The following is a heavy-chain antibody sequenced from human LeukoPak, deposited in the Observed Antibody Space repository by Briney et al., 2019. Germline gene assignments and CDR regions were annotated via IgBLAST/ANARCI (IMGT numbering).Heavy chain of an antibody. J-gene: IGHJ4*02. CDR1: GFTFSNYN. D-gene: IGHD2-15*01. CDR3: ARDQGYCSGGSCLYYFDY. Sequence: PGRSLRLSCAASGFTFSNYNMHWVRQAPGKGLEWVAVISYDGSDKYYADSVKGRFTISGDNSKNTLYLQMNSLTTEDTAAYYCARDQGYCSGGSCLYYFDYWGQGTLVTVSS. CDR2: ISYDGSDK. V-gene: IGHV3-30-3*01.